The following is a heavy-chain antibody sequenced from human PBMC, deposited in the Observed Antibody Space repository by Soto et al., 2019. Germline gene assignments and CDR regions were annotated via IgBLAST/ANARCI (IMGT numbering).Heavy chain of an antibody. CDR2: IYWDDDK. CDR3: VHSHVLRWFGFDS. CDR1: ELSLSTSGVG. J-gene: IGHJ4*02. V-gene: IGHV2-5*02. Sequence: QITLKESGPTLVEPTQTLTLTCTFSELSLSTSGVGVGWIRQPPGKALEWLALIYWDDDKRYSPSLKGRLTITKVTSNNQVVLTMTNMDPVDTATYYCVHSHVLRWFGFDSWGQGTLVTVPS. D-gene: IGHD3-10*01.